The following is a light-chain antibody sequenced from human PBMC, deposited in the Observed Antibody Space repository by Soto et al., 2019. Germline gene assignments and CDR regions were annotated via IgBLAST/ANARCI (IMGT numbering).Light chain of an antibody. J-gene: IGLJ1*01. CDR1: SSDVGGYDY. Sequence: QSALTQPASVSGSPGQSIAISCTGTSSDVGGYDYVSWYQQHPDKAPKLMIYEVTKRPSGVSNRFSGSKSGNTASLTISGLQPEDEADYYCSSHTSGNTRGFGSGTKLTVL. CDR3: SSHTSGNTRG. CDR2: EVT. V-gene: IGLV2-14*01.